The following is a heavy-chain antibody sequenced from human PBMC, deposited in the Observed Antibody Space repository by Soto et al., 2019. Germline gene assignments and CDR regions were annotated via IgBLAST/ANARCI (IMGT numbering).Heavy chain of an antibody. J-gene: IGHJ6*02. CDR3: ARARVGDIVLVPAATDYYYGMDV. CDR1: GGTFSSYA. V-gene: IGHV1-69*13. Sequence: ASVKVSCKASGGTFSSYAISWVRQAPGQGLEWMGGIIPIFGTANYAQKFQGRVTITADESTSTAYMELSSLRSEDTAVYYCARARVGDIVLVPAATDYYYGMDVWGQGTTVTVSS. D-gene: IGHD2-2*01. CDR2: IIPIFGTA.